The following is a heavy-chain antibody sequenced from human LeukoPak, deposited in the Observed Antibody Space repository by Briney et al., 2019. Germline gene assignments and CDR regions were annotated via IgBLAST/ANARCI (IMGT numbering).Heavy chain of an antibody. J-gene: IGHJ4*02. Sequence: SETLSLTCTVSGGSISSYYWSWIRQPPGKGLEWIGYIFYTGSTNYNPSLKSRVTISVDTSKDQFSLELSSVTAADTAVYYCARVGFGNTPHPIDYWGQGTLDTVSS. CDR1: GGSISSYY. CDR3: ARVGFGNTPHPIDY. V-gene: IGHV4-59*01. CDR2: IFYTGST. D-gene: IGHD4-23*01.